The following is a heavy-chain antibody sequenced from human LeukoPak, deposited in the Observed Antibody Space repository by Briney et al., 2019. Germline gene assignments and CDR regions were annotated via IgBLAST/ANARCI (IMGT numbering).Heavy chain of an antibody. J-gene: IGHJ3*02. V-gene: IGHV4-34*01. CDR3: ARRDYYGDYGAFDI. D-gene: IGHD4-17*01. CDR1: GGSFSGYY. CDR2: IYYSGST. Sequence: RPSETLSLTCAVYGGSFSGYYWSWIRQPPGKGLEWIGSIYYSGSTYYNPSLKSRVTISVDTSKNQFSLKLSSVTAADTAVYYCARRDYYGDYGAFDIWGQGTMVTVSS.